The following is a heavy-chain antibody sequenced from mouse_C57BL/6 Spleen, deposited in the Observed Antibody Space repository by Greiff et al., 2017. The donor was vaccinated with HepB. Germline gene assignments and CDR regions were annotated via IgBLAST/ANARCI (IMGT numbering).Heavy chain of an antibody. CDR3: ARSDYYGSSYYFDY. CDR2: IDPSDSET. V-gene: IGHV1-52*01. Sequence: VQLQQPGAELVRPGYSVKLSCKASGYTFTSYWMHWVKQRPIQGLEWIGNIDPSDSETHYNQKFKDMTTCTVDKSSSTACIQLSSLTSEDSAVYYCARSDYYGSSYYFDYWGQGTTLTVSS. D-gene: IGHD1-1*01. J-gene: IGHJ2*01. CDR1: GYTFTSYW.